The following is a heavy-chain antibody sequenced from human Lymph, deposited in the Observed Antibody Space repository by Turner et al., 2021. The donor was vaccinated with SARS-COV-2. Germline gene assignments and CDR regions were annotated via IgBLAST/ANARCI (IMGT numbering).Heavy chain of an antibody. CDR2: IIPIFGTA. CDR1: GGPFSSSA. J-gene: IGHJ4*02. V-gene: IGHV1-69*01. Sequence: QVHLFQSGAEVKKPGSSVKVSCKASGGPFSSSAISWVRQAPGQGLEWMGGIIPIFGTANYAQRYQGRVTITADETTSTAYKEQRSQRSEDTAVYYCARGAAYCSGGSCYRKGFDYWGQGTPVTVSS. D-gene: IGHD2-15*01. CDR3: ARGAAYCSGGSCYRKGFDY.